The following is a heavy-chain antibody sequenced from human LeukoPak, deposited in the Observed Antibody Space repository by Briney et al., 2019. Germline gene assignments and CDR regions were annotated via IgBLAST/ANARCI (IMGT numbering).Heavy chain of an antibody. CDR1: GYSFADYY. CDR3: ATNILVRDIINWFDP. V-gene: IGHV1-2*02. D-gene: IGHD3-10*01. Sequence: ASVKVSCKASGYSFADYYMHWVRQAPGQGLEWMGWIKPNSGGTRSAQKFQGRVTMTRDTSISTAYMELSSLRYDDTAVYYCATNILVRDIINWFDPWGQGTLVTVS. J-gene: IGHJ5*02. CDR2: IKPNSGGT.